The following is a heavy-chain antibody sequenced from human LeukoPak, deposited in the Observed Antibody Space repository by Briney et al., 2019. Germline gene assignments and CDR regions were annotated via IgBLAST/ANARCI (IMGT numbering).Heavy chain of an antibody. V-gene: IGHV1-8*03. CDR3: ARVAGSIDY. CDR1: GYSFTTYD. CDR2: MNLKSGYT. Sequence: ASVKVSCKASGYSFTTYDINWVRQATGQGLEWMGWMNLKSGYTGYAQKFQGRVTITGDTSTSTVYMELSSLRSEDTAVYYCARVAGSIDYWGQGTLVTVSS. D-gene: IGHD1-26*01. J-gene: IGHJ4*02.